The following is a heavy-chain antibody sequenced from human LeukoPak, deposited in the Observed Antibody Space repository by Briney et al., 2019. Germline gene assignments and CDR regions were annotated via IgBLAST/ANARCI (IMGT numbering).Heavy chain of an antibody. CDR2: INWDGSRI. Sequence: PGRSLRLSCAASGFTFDDHAIYWVRQAPGKGLEWVSGINWDGSRIGYVDAVKGRFTISRDSAKNSLYPQMNRLRAEDPALYYCARASYYYDTSGLGAFDIWGQGTLVTVSS. CDR3: ARASYYYDTSGLGAFDI. CDR1: GFTFDDHA. V-gene: IGHV3-9*01. J-gene: IGHJ3*02. D-gene: IGHD3-22*01.